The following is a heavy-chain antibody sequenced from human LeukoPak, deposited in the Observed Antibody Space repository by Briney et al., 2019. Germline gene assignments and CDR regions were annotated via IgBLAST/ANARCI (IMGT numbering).Heavy chain of an antibody. D-gene: IGHD2-2*01. CDR2: ISSSSSYI. Sequence: PGGSLRLSCAASGSTFSSYSMNWVRQAPGKGLEWVSSISSSSSYIYYADSVKGRFTISRDNAKNSLYLQMNSLRAEDTAVYYCARDQGSTLYYYGMDVWGQGTTVTVSS. J-gene: IGHJ6*02. CDR3: ARDQGSTLYYYGMDV. CDR1: GSTFSSYS. V-gene: IGHV3-21*01.